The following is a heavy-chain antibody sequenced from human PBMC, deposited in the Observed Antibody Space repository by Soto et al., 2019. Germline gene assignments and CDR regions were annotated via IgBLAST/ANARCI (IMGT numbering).Heavy chain of an antibody. Sequence: EVQLVESGGGSVQPGGSLRLSCAASGFTFSTFSMNWVRQAPGRGLEWMSYISGGGRPISYADAVKGRFTISRDNAKTSLYLPMDSRTYEDTAVYYCARDLGWAVDSWGQGTLVTVSS. CDR2: ISGGGRPI. CDR1: GFTFSTFS. V-gene: IGHV3-48*02. D-gene: IGHD6-19*01. J-gene: IGHJ4*02. CDR3: ARDLGWAVDS.